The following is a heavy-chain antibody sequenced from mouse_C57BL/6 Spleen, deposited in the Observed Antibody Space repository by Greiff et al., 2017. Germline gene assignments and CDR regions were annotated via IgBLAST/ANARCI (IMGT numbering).Heavy chain of an antibody. J-gene: IGHJ1*03. CDR2: ISYSGST. CDR3: ARSPLYYGSSPWSFDV. D-gene: IGHD1-1*01. CDR1: GYSITSDY. Sequence: EVKVVESGPGLAKPSQTLSLTCSVTGYSITSDYWNWIRKFPGNKLEYMGYISYSGSTYYNPSLKSRISITRDTSKNQYYLQLNSVTTEDTATYYCARSPLYYGSSPWSFDVWGTGTTVTVSS. V-gene: IGHV3-8*01.